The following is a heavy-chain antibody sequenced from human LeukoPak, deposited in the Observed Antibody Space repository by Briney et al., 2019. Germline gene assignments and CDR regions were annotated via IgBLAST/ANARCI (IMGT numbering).Heavy chain of an antibody. J-gene: IGHJ4*02. CDR2: IYYSGST. CDR3: ARDTTNVYYYDTSGYDH. CDR1: GGSVSSGSYY. Sequence: SETLSLTCTVSGGSVSSGSYYWSWLRQPPGKGLEWIGYIYYSGSTKYNPSLKSRVTISVDTSKNQFSLKLSSVTAADTAVYYCARDTTNVYYYDTSGYDHWGQGTLVTVSS. D-gene: IGHD3-22*01. V-gene: IGHV4-61*01.